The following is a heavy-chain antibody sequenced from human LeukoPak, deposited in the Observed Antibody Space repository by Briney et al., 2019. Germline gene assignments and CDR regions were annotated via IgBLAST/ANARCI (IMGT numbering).Heavy chain of an antibody. V-gene: IGHV4-34*01. CDR2: INHSGST. J-gene: IGHJ6*03. Sequence: SETLSLTCAVYGGSFSGYYWSWIRQPPGNGLEWIVEINHSGSTNYNPSLKSRITISVDTSKNQFSLKLRSVTAADTAVYYCARGVRGGDYSNSGDYYMDVWGKGTTVTVSS. CDR3: ARGVRGGDYSNSGDYYMDV. D-gene: IGHD4-11*01. CDR1: GGSFSGYY.